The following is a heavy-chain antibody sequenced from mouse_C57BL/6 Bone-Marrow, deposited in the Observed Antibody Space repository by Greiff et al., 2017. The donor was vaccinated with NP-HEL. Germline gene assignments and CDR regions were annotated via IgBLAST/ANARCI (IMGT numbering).Heavy chain of an antibody. CDR1: GYTFTSYW. Sequence: QVQLKQPGAELVRPGTSVKLSCKASGYTFTSYWMHWVKQRPGQGLEWIGVIDPSDSYTNYNQKFKGKATLTVDTSSSTAYMQLSSLTSEDSAVYYCARWGDGPFAYWGQGTLVTVSA. J-gene: IGHJ3*01. V-gene: IGHV1-59*01. CDR2: IDPSDSYT. D-gene: IGHD2-3*01. CDR3: ARWGDGPFAY.